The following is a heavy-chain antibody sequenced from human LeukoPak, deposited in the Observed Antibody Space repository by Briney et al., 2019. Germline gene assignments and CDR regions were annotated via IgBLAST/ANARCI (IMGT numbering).Heavy chain of an antibody. CDR1: GYTVTSDY. D-gene: IGHD3-22*01. V-gene: IGHV1-46*01. CDR2: INPSGGST. J-gene: IGHJ4*02. CDR3: ARDRDYYDRDGYSFDTSGYDY. Sequence: ASVKVSCKASGYTVTSDYMHWVRQAPGQGLEWMGIINPSGGSTSYAQKFQGRVTMTRDTSTSTVYMELSSLRSEDTAVYYCARDRDYYDRDGYSFDTSGYDYWGQGTLVTVSS.